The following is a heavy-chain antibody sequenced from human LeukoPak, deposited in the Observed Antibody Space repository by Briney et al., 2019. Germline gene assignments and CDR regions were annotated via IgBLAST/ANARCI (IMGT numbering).Heavy chain of an antibody. V-gene: IGHV3-23*01. CDR1: GFTFSSYA. CDR2: ISASDGRT. D-gene: IGHD3-10*01. Sequence: GGSLRLSCAASGFTFSSYAMSWVRQAPGQGLEWVSAISASDGRTYYADSVRGRFTISRDNFRTTLYVQMNNLRAEDTAVYYCVRDKRFPDDVFDIWGQGPMVTVS. J-gene: IGHJ3*02. CDR3: VRDKRFPDDVFDI.